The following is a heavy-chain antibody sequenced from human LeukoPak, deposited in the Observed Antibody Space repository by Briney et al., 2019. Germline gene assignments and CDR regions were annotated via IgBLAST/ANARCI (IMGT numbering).Heavy chain of an antibody. CDR1: GFTFSSYA. V-gene: IGHV3-30*04. D-gene: IGHD3-22*01. Sequence: GSLRLSCAASGFTFSSYAMHWVRQAPGKGLEWVAVISYDGSNKYYADSVKGRFTISRDNSKNTLYLQMNSLRAEDTAVYYCARDMYYYDSSGLYYGMDVWGQGTTVTVSS. CDR3: ARDMYYYDSSGLYYGMDV. CDR2: ISYDGSNK. J-gene: IGHJ6*02.